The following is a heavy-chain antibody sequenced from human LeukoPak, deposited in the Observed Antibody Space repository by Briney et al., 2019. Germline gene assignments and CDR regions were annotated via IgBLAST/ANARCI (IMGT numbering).Heavy chain of an antibody. J-gene: IGHJ4*02. CDR2: IRGKPYGGTT. CDR3: TKGIR. CDR1: GFTFSSYA. V-gene: IGHV3-49*04. Sequence: GGSLRLSCAASGFTFSSYAMSWVRQAPGKGLEWVGFIRGKPYGGTTEYAASVKDRFTISRDDSKSIGYLQMNSLKTEDTAMYYCTKGIRWGQGTLVTVSS.